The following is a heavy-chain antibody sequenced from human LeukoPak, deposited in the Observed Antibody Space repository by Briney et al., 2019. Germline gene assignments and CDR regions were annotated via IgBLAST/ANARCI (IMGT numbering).Heavy chain of an antibody. J-gene: IGHJ4*02. CDR3: ARAKYYYGSGSPYYFDY. CDR2: ISYSGSA. CDR1: GGSISSYY. Sequence: PSETLSLTCTVSGGSISSYYWSWIRQPPGKGLEWIWYISYSGSANYNPSLKSRVTISVDTSENQFSLRLSSVTAADTAVYYCARAKYYYGSGSPYYFDYWGQGTLVTVSS. D-gene: IGHD3-10*01. V-gene: IGHV4-59*01.